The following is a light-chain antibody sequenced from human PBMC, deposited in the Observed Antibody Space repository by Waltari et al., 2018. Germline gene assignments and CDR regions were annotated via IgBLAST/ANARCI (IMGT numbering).Light chain of an antibody. CDR1: QGLLPSNGYAY. CDR2: FGA. V-gene: IGKV2-28*01. J-gene: IGKJ1*01. Sequence: EIVLTQSPLSLPVTLGEPASISCTSSQGLLPSNGYAYLDWYGQRPGLPPRLLIYFGAYRASGVPDRFSGSGSGPDLSLTISRVEPEDFAVYYCQQYVSLPATFGQGTKVEIE. CDR3: QQYVSLPAT.